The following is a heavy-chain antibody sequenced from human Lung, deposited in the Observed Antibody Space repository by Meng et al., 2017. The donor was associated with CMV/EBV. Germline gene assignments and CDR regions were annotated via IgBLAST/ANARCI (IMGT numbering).Heavy chain of an antibody. Sequence: LSCTVSGGSVRSSFYYWSWIRQSPGKGLEWIGYIYYSGSTDYNTSLKSRVTMSIDTSKNQISLKLSSVTAADTVVYYCARSPTGDYAMDVRGQGTXVTVSS. CDR2: IYYSGST. V-gene: IGHV4-61*01. CDR1: GGSVRSSFYY. CDR3: ARSPTGDYAMDV. D-gene: IGHD4-17*01. J-gene: IGHJ6*02.